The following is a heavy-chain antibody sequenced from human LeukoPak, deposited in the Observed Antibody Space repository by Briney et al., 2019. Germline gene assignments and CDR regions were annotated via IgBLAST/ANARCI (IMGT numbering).Heavy chain of an antibody. Sequence: KPGGSLRLSCAASGFTFSSYSTNWVGQAPGKGREWVTSIGSRRTNTDSADSVKGQFTISRDNAKNSLYLQMNSLRAGDTAVYYCARGGLNFDAFDIWGQGTMVTVSS. CDR3: ARGGLNFDAFDI. D-gene: IGHD1-7*01. J-gene: IGHJ3*02. CDR2: IGSRRTNT. V-gene: IGHV3-21*01. CDR1: GFTFSSYS.